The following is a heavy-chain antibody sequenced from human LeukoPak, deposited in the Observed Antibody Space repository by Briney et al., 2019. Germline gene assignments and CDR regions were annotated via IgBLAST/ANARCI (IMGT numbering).Heavy chain of an antibody. D-gene: IGHD6-6*01. J-gene: IGHJ5*02. CDR2: IIHSGGT. Sequence: SETLSLTCAVYGGSFSGYYWSWIRQPPRKGLGWIGEIIHSGGTNYNPSLKSRVTISVDTSKNQFSLKLSSVTAADTAVYYCARGHGSWGSISSGWFDPWGQGTLVTVSS. CDR1: GGSFSGYY. CDR3: ARGHGSWGSISSGWFDP. V-gene: IGHV4-34*01.